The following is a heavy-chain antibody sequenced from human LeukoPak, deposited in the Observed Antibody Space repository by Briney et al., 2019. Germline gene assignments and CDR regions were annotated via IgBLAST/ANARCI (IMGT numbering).Heavy chain of an antibody. CDR3: AGDGDY. CDR1: GFTFSSYE. CDR2: ISSSGTI. J-gene: IGHJ4*02. V-gene: IGHV3-48*03. Sequence: GGSLRLSCAASGFTFSSYEMRWVRQAPGKGLEWVSYISSSGTIYYADSVKGRFAISRDNAKNSLYLQMNSLRAEDTAVYYCAGDGDYWGQGTLVTVSS.